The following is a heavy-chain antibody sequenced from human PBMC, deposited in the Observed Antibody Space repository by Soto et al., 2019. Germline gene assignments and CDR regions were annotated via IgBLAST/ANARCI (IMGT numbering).Heavy chain of an antibody. D-gene: IGHD3-22*01. CDR2: INHSGST. CDR3: ASGRRAITTTIIPTLRQYYYYGMDV. Sequence: SETLSLTCAVYGGSFSGYYWSWIRQPPGKRLEWIGEINHSGSTNYNPSLKSRVTISVDTSKNQFSLKLSSVTAADTAVYYCASGRRAITTTIIPTLRQYYYYGMDVWGQGTTVTVSS. J-gene: IGHJ6*02. V-gene: IGHV4-34*01. CDR1: GGSFSGYY.